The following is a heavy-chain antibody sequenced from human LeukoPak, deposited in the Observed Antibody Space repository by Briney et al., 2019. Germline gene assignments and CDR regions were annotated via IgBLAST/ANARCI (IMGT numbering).Heavy chain of an antibody. CDR3: ARANPRGVVPAAIMVY. V-gene: IGHV3-30-3*01. CDR2: ISYDGSNK. D-gene: IGHD2-2*01. J-gene: IGHJ4*02. CDR1: GFTFSSYA. Sequence: GGSLRLSCAASGFTFSSYAMHWVRQAPGKGLEWVAVISYDGSNKYYADSVKGRFTISRDNSKNTLYLQMNSLRAGDTAVYYCARANPRGVVPAAIMVYWGQGTLVTVSS.